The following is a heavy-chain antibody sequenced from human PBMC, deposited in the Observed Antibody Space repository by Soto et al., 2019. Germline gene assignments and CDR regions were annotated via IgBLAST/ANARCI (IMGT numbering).Heavy chain of an antibody. Sequence: LRLSFAASGFTFSSYGMHWVRQAPGKGLEWVAVISYDGSNKYYADSVKGRFTISRDNSKNTLYLQMNSLRAEDTAVYYCAKEEGRYTAYYYYYGMDVWGQGTTVTVSS. CDR1: GFTFSSYG. CDR2: ISYDGSNK. J-gene: IGHJ6*02. CDR3: AKEEGRYTAYYYYYGMDV. V-gene: IGHV3-30*18. D-gene: IGHD3-10*01.